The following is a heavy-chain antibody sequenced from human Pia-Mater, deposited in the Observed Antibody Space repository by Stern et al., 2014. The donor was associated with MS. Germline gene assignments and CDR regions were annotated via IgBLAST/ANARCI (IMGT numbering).Heavy chain of an antibody. CDR3: VPGSGAFDS. D-gene: IGHD3-10*01. V-gene: IGHV3-30*03. Sequence: VQLLESGGGVVQPGRSLSLSCATSGFTFSSYAMHWVRQAPGKGLEWLAVISYDEKNENYADSVRGRFTISRDSSKKSLYLQMNSLRIEDTAVYYCVPGSGAFDSWGQGTLVTVSS. J-gene: IGHJ4*02. CDR2: ISYDEKNE. CDR1: GFTFSSYA.